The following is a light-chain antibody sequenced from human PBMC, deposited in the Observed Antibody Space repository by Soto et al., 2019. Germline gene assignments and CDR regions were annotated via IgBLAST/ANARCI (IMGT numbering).Light chain of an antibody. J-gene: IGKJ1*01. V-gene: IGKV1-27*01. CDR2: AGS. CDR3: QKYNSAPWT. Sequence: DIQMTQSPSSLSASVGGRVTITCRASQVIDNYLAWYQQQPGKVPRLLIYAGSVLQAGVPPRFTGSGSGTDFTLTISSLQPEDVATYFCQKYNSAPWTFGQGTKVEIK. CDR1: QVIDNY.